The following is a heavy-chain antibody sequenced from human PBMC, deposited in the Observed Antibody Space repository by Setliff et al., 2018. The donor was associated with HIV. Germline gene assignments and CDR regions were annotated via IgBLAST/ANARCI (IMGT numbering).Heavy chain of an antibody. D-gene: IGHD3-22*01. V-gene: IGHV4-4*02. Sequence: SETLSLTCAVSGGSITTTNWWTWIRQPPGKGLEWIGDIYHSGSSNYNPSLKTRVTISVDKSKNQFSLKLTSVTAADTAAYYCARAFDSSAPWIDLWAQGTLVTVSS. CDR3: ARAFDSSAPWIDL. CDR1: GGSITTTNW. J-gene: IGHJ5*02. CDR2: IYHSGSS.